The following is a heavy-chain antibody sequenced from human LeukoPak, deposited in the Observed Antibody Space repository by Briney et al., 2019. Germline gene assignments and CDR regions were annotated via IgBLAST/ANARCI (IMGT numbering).Heavy chain of an antibody. CDR3: ARVVRIGAIFDY. V-gene: IGHV4-31*03. J-gene: IGHJ4*02. D-gene: IGHD3-10*01. CDR2: IYNRGST. CDR1: GGSISSGGYY. Sequence: SETLSLTCTVSGGSISSGGYYWSWIRQHPGEGLEWIGGIYNRGSTYYNPSLKSRVTISLDTSKDQFSLKLSPVTAPDTAVYYCARVVRIGAIFDYWGQGTLVT.